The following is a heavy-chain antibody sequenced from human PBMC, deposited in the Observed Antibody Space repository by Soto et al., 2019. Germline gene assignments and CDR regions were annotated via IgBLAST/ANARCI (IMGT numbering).Heavy chain of an antibody. CDR1: GFTISNYG. CDR2: ISYDGTIT. Sequence: QVQLVESGGGVVQPGRSLRLSCAAYGFTISNYGMHWVRQAPGKGLEWVAVISYDGTITYYADSVKGRLTISRDNCKNALYLQMSTLGTEGTAVYYCATTGVGPGSSSICFSGSFDGMDVWGQGTTVTVSS. CDR3: ATTGVGPGSSSICFSGSFDGMDV. V-gene: IGHV3-30*05. J-gene: IGHJ6*02. D-gene: IGHD2-2*01.